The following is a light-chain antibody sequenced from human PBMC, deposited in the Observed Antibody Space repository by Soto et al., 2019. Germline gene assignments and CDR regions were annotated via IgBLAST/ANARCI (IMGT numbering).Light chain of an antibody. CDR2: EVS. V-gene: IGLV2-14*01. CDR3: SSYTSSSTWV. CDR1: SSDVGGYNY. J-gene: IGLJ1*01. Sequence: QSALTQPASVSGSPGQSITISCTGTSSDVGGYNYVSWYQQHPGKAPKLMIYEVSNRPSGVSNRFSDSKSGNTASLTISGLQAEDEADYYCSSYTSSSTWVFGTGTKLTAL.